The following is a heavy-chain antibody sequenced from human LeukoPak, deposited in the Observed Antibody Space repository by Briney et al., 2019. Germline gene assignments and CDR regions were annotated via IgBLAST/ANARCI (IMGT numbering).Heavy chain of an antibody. J-gene: IGHJ6*03. D-gene: IGHD1-26*01. Sequence: GGSLRLSCAASGFTFSSYGMHWVRQAPGKGLEWVAVIWYDGSNKYYADFVKGRFTISRDNSKNTLYLQMNSLRAEDTAVYYCARDLNSGSYYYMDVWGKGTTVTVFS. CDR1: GFTFSSYG. CDR2: IWYDGSNK. V-gene: IGHV3-33*01. CDR3: ARDLNSGSYYYMDV.